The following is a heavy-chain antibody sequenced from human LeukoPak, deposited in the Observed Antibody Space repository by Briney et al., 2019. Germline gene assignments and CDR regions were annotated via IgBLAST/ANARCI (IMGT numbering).Heavy chain of an antibody. CDR3: ARDRPPVGAIDF. CDR2: IWSDGSNE. CDR1: GFTFSSCG. Sequence: GGSLRLSCAASGFTFSSCGMHWVRQAPGKGLEWVAVIWSDGSNEYYADSVKGRFTISRDNSKNTLYLQMNSLRDEDTAVYFCARDRPPVGAIDFWGQGTLVTVSS. D-gene: IGHD1-26*01. V-gene: IGHV3-33*01. J-gene: IGHJ4*02.